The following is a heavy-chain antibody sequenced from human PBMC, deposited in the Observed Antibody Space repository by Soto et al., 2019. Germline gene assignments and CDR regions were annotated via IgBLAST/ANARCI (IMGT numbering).Heavy chain of an antibody. CDR1: GGSISSGGYY. D-gene: IGHD5-18*01. J-gene: IGHJ4*02. Sequence: QVHLQESGPGLVKPSQTLALTCTVSGGSISSGGYYWYWVRQHPEKGLEWIGFIYYSGTTYYNPSLKSRVTMSVDPSKNQFSLKLRSVTAADTAVYYCASRDVDTTLVGNDYWGQGSLVVVSS. CDR2: IYYSGTT. V-gene: IGHV4-31*03. CDR3: ASRDVDTTLVGNDY.